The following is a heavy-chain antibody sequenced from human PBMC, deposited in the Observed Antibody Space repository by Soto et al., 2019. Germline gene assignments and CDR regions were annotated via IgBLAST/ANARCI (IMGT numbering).Heavy chain of an antibody. CDR3: ARDEGGVGYYTGPYYYGMDV. Sequence: GGSLRLSCTASGFTFTKYWMNWVRQAPGKGLEWLANIKEDGSEKFYVDSVKGRFTISRDNAQNSVYLQMNSLRAEDTAVYYCARDEGGVGYYTGPYYYGMDVWGQGTTVTVS. V-gene: IGHV3-7*03. CDR1: GFTFTKYW. CDR2: IKEDGSEK. D-gene: IGHD3-3*01. J-gene: IGHJ6*02.